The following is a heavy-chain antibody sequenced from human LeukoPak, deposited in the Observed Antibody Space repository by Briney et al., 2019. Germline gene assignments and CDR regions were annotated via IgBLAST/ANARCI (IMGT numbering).Heavy chain of an antibody. CDR3: ARAHYYGSGSYYIGVPDD. D-gene: IGHD3-10*01. CDR1: GYTFTSYA. CDR2: INLSSGGT. Sequence: ASVKVSCKASGYTFTSYAMNWVRQAPGQGLEWMGWINLSSGGTNYAQMFQGRVTMTRDTSISTAYMELSRLRSDDTAVYYCARAHYYGSGSYYIGVPDDWGQGTLVTVSS. J-gene: IGHJ4*02. V-gene: IGHV1-2*02.